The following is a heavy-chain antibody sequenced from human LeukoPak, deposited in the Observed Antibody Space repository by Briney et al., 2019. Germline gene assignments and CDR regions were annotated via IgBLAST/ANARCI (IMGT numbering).Heavy chain of an antibody. Sequence: SETLSLTCTVSGGSISSYYWSWIRQPPGKGLEWIGYIHYSGSTNYNPSLKSRVTISVDTSKNQFSLKLSSVTAADTAVYYCARNRRFGYYGMDVWGQGTTVTVSS. D-gene: IGHD3-10*01. V-gene: IGHV4-59*01. CDR3: ARNRRFGYYGMDV. CDR2: IHYSGST. CDR1: GGSISSYY. J-gene: IGHJ6*02.